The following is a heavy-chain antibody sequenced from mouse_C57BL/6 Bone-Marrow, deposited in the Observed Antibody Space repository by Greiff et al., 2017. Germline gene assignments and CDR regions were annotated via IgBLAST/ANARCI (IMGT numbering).Heavy chain of an antibody. V-gene: IGHV5-4*01. D-gene: IGHD1-1*02. J-gene: IGHJ2*01. CDR2: ISDGGSYT. CDR3: ARDGGYLYYFDY. CDR1: GFTFSSYA. Sequence: EVQLQESGGGLVKPGGSLKLSCAASGFTFSSYAMSWVRQTPDKRLEWVATISDGGSYTYYPDNVKGRFTLSRDNAKNNLYLQMGHLKSEDTAMYYCARDGGYLYYFDYWGQGTTLTVSS.